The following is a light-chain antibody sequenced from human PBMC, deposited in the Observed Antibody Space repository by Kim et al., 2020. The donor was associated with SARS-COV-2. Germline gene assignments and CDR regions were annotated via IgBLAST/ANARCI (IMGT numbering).Light chain of an antibody. CDR1: TSNIGGGYD. CDR2: GNN. Sequence: QSVLTQPPSVSGAPGQRVTISCSGATSNIGGGYDVHWYPHLPRKAPKLLIFGNNNRPSGVPDRFSGSKSGASASLAIDGLQPEDEADYYCQSYDSSLRGRVFGAGTKVTVL. CDR3: QSYDSSLRGRV. J-gene: IGLJ1*01. V-gene: IGLV1-40*01.